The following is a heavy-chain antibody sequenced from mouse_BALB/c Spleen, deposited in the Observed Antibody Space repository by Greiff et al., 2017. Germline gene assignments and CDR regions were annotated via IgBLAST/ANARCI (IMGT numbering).Heavy chain of an antibody. J-gene: IGHJ4*01. Sequence: DVQLQESGPGLVKPSQSLSLTCTVTGYSITSDYAWNWIRQFPGNKLEWMGYISYSGSTSYNPSLKSRISITRDTSKNQFFLQLNSVTTEDTATYYCARSTTATLYAMDYWGQGTSVTVSS. CDR2: ISYSGST. CDR1: GYSITSDYA. V-gene: IGHV3-2*02. D-gene: IGHD1-2*01. CDR3: ARSTTATLYAMDY.